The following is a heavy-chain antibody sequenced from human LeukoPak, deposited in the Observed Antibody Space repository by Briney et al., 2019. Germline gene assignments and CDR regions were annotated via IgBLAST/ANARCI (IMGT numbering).Heavy chain of an antibody. Sequence: PGGSLRLSCAASGFTFSSYAMSWVRQAPGKGLEWGSAISGSGGSTYYADSVTGRLTISRDNSKNTVYLQMNSLTADDTAIYYCAKTTVGYSSGRFPGWPADCWGQGTLVTVSS. CDR3: AKTTVGYSSGRFPGWPADC. CDR2: ISGSGGST. D-gene: IGHD6-19*01. CDR1: GFTFSSYA. J-gene: IGHJ4*02. V-gene: IGHV3-23*01.